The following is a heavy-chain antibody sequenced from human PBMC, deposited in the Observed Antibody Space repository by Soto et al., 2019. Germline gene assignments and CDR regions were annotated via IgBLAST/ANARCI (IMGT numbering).Heavy chain of an antibody. D-gene: IGHD6-19*01. Sequence: ASVKVSCKASGYTFTSYYMHWVRQAPGQGLEWMGIINHSGGSTSYAQKFQGRVTMTRDTSTSTVYMELSILRSEDTAVYYCARRPKFGAVALDYWGQGTLVTVSS. CDR3: ARRPKFGAVALDY. J-gene: IGHJ4*02. CDR2: INHSGGST. CDR1: GYTFTSYY. V-gene: IGHV1-46*01.